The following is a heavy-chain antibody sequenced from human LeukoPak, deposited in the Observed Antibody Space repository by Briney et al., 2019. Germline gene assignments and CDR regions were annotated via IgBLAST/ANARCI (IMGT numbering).Heavy chain of an antibody. V-gene: IGHV3-64D*09. CDR3: VKITSVTGGDC. D-gene: IGHD1-1*01. CDR1: GFTFSSYS. Sequence: GGSLRLSCAASGFTFSSYSMNWVRQAPGKGLEYVSGISNNGGSSFYADSVKGRFTISRDNSKNTLYLQMSSLRAEDTAVYYCVKITSVTGGDCWGQGTRLTVSS. CDR2: ISNNGGSS. J-gene: IGHJ4*02.